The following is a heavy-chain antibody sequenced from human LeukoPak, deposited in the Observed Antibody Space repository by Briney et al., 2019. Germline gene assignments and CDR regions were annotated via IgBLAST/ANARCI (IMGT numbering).Heavy chain of an antibody. Sequence: PGGSLRLSCAASGFTFSSYGMHWVRQAPGKGLEWVAFIRYDGSNKYYADSVKGRFTISRDNSKNTLYLQMNSLRAEDTAVYYCAKDPPSRVGAKYEPDYWGQGTLVTVSS. CDR2: IRYDGSNK. CDR3: AKDPPSRVGAKYEPDY. CDR1: GFTFSSYG. J-gene: IGHJ4*02. D-gene: IGHD1-26*01. V-gene: IGHV3-30*02.